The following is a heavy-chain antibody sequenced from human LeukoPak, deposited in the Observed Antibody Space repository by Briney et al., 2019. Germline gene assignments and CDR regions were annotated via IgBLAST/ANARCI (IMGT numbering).Heavy chain of an antibody. Sequence: SGPTLVKPTQTLTLTCTFSGFSLSPGGGRVGWIRQPPGKALERYALIYWDDDKRYNPSIKIKLHIIKATSKHQVVLTMTNMDPVDTATYYCAHRRSGYSSSLDYWGQGTLVTVSS. CDR2: IYWDDDK. V-gene: IGHV2-5*02. D-gene: IGHD6-13*01. CDR1: GFSLSPGGGR. CDR3: AHRRSGYSSSLDY. J-gene: IGHJ4*02.